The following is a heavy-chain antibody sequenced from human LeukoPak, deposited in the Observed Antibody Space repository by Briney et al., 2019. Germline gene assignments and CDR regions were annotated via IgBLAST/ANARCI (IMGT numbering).Heavy chain of an antibody. Sequence: GGSLRLSCAASGFTFSSYGMHWVRQAPGKGLQWVAFIRYNGNDQYYADSVKGRFTISRDNSKNTLYLQMNSLRAEDTAVYYCARGGSYLSAFDIWGQGTMVTVSS. D-gene: IGHD1-26*01. CDR3: ARGGSYLSAFDI. CDR2: IRYNGNDQ. V-gene: IGHV3-30*02. J-gene: IGHJ3*02. CDR1: GFTFSSYG.